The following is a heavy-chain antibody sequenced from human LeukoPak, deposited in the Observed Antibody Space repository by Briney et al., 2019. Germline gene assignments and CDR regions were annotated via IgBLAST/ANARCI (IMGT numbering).Heavy chain of an antibody. D-gene: IGHD1-1*01. CDR1: GGTFSSYT. CDR3: AREGVTGTTRMDV. J-gene: IGHJ6*03. CDR2: IIPILGIA. Sequence: SVKVSCKASGGTFSSYTISWVRQAPGPGLEWMGRIIPILGIANYAQKFQGRVTITADKSTSTAYMELSSLRSEDTAVYYCAREGVTGTTRMDVWGKGTTVTVSS. V-gene: IGHV1-69*04.